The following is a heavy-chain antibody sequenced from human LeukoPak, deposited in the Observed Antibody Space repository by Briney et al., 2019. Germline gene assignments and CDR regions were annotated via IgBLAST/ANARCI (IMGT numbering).Heavy chain of an antibody. CDR2: IIPILGIA. CDR1: GGTFSSYA. J-gene: IGHJ6*02. CDR3: ARGMGHYYYGMDV. D-gene: IGHD2-8*01. Sequence: SVKVSCKASGGTFSSYAISWVRQAPGQGLEWMGRIIPILGIANYAQKFQGRVTITADKSTSTAYMELSNLRSEDTAVYYCARGMGHYYYGMDVWGQGTTVTVSS. V-gene: IGHV1-69*04.